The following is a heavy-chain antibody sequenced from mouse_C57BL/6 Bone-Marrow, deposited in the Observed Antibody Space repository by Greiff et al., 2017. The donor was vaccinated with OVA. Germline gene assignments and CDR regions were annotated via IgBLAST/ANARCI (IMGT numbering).Heavy chain of an antibody. D-gene: IGHD3-2*02. V-gene: IGHV1-69*01. Sequence: VQLQQPGAELVMPGASVKLSCKASGYTFTSYWMHWVKQRPGQGLEWIGEIDPSDSYTNYTQKFKGKSTLPGDKSASTAYMQLSSLTSEDSAVYYCARCDSSCYVWFAYWGQGTLVTVSA. J-gene: IGHJ3*01. CDR3: ARCDSSCYVWFAY. CDR2: IDPSDSYT. CDR1: GYTFTSYW.